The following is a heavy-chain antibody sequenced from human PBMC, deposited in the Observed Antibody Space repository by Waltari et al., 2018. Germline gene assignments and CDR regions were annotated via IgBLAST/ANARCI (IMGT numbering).Heavy chain of an antibody. J-gene: IGHJ4*02. CDR1: GFTFSSYS. V-gene: IGHV3-48*04. CDR3: AREGGYYDFWSGYS. Sequence: EVQLVESGGGLVQPGGSLRLSCAASGFTFSSYSMNWVRQAPGKGLEWVSYIRSSSSTIYYADSVKGRFTISRDNAKNSLYLQMNILRAEDTAVYYCAREGGYYDFWSGYSWGQGTLVTVSS. D-gene: IGHD3-3*01. CDR2: IRSSSSTI.